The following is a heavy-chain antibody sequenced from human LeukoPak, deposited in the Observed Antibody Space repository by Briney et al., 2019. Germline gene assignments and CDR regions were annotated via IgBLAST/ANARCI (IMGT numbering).Heavy chain of an antibody. Sequence: PSETLSLTCTVSGGSVTTGSYYWSWLRQPAGKELEWIGCISTSGDTNYRPSLRSRVSISLDTSKNQFSLKLSSVTAADTAVYHCARVLLSSSGWPFDYWGQGTLVTVSS. D-gene: IGHD6-19*01. CDR3: ARVLLSSSGWPFDY. CDR1: GGSVTTGSYY. J-gene: IGHJ4*02. V-gene: IGHV4-61*02. CDR2: ISTSGDT.